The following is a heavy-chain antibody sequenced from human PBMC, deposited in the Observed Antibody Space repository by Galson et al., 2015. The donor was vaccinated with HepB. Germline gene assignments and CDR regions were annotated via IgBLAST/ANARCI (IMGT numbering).Heavy chain of an antibody. CDR3: ARDMGIAAAGSGRFDP. Sequence: SVKVSCKASGYTFTGYYMHWVRQAPGQGLEWMGWINPNSGGTNYAQKFQGWVTMTRDTSISTAYMELSRLRSDDTAVYYCARDMGIAAAGSGRFDPWGQGTLVTVSS. CDR1: GYTFTGYY. J-gene: IGHJ5*02. CDR2: INPNSGGT. D-gene: IGHD6-13*01. V-gene: IGHV1-2*04.